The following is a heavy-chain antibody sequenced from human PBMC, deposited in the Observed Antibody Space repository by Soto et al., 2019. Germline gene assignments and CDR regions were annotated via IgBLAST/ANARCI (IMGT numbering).Heavy chain of an antibody. CDR1: GGSISSGDYY. J-gene: IGHJ4*02. CDR3: ARVCSRASGYTDAIDY. Sequence: LCGGSISSGDYYWSWIRQPPGKGLEWIGYIYYSGSTYYNPSLKSRVTISVDTSKNQFSLKLSSVTAADTAVYYCARVCSRASGYTDAIDYWGQGTLVTVSS. CDR2: IYYSGST. D-gene: IGHD1-1*01. V-gene: IGHV4-30-4*01.